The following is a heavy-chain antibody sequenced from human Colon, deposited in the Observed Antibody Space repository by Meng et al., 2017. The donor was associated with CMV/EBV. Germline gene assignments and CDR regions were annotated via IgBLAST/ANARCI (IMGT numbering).Heavy chain of an antibody. CDR2: IYPGDSDT. CDR3: VRMRIPYNWRNPSFDY. J-gene: IGHJ4*02. V-gene: IGHV5-51*01. CDR1: GYTFDTYW. D-gene: IGHD1-20*01. Sequence: GYTFDTYWVGWVRQTPEKGLEWMGIIYPGDSDTRYGPSLQGQVTISADKSTSTAYLQWNRLQASDSAIYYCVRMRIPYNWRNPSFDYWGQGTLVTVSS.